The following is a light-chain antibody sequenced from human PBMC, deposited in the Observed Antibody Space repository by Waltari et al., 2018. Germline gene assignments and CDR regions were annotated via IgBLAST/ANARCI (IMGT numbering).Light chain of an antibody. V-gene: IGLV1-40*01. CDR1: NSNIGAGFY. J-gene: IGLJ3*02. CDR2: GNN. Sequence: QSALTQPPSVSGAPGQRVIISCTGSNSNIGAGFYVNWYQQFPGTAPRFLLYGNNNRASGVPDRFAGSKSGTSASLAVTGLQAEDEADYFCQTYDSGLGGWVFGGGTRLTVV. CDR3: QTYDSGLGGWV.